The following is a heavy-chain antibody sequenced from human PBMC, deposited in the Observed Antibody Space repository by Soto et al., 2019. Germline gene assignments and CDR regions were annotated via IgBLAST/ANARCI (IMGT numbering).Heavy chain of an antibody. Sequence: EVQLVESGGGLVQPGGSLRLSCAASGFTFSSYWMHWVRQAPGKGLVWVSRINSDGSSTSYADSVKGRFTISRDNAKNTLYRRMSSLRAEDTAVYYCARGGSLNWYFDLGGSGTLVPVSS. CDR3: ARGGSLNWYFDL. CDR1: GFTFSSYW. D-gene: IGHD1-26*01. J-gene: IGHJ2*01. V-gene: IGHV3-74*01. CDR2: INSDGSST.